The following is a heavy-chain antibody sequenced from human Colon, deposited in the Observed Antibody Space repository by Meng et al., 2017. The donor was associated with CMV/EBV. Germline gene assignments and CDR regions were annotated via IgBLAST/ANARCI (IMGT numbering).Heavy chain of an antibody. CDR1: GYTFTNYF. V-gene: IGHV1-46*01. D-gene: IGHD3-3*01. Sequence: ASVKVSCKASGYTFTNYFMHWVRQAPGQGLEWMGVINPSGGSTTYAQNFQGRVTMTRDTSTSTIYMELCSLRSEDTAVYYCAKEKDFWRRFFDYWGQGTLVTVSS. CDR3: AKEKDFWRRFFDY. CDR2: INPSGGST. J-gene: IGHJ4*02.